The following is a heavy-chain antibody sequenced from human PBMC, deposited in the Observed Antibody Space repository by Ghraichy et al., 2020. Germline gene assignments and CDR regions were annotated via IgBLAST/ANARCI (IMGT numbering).Heavy chain of an antibody. J-gene: IGHJ3*02. CDR2: INSDGSST. D-gene: IGHD2/OR15-2a*01. CDR3: ARGGGTFYPDAFDI. V-gene: IGHV3-74*01. CDR1: GFTSSSYW. Sequence: GGSLRLSCAASGFTSSSYWMHWVRQAPGKGLVWVSRINSDGSSTTYADSVKGRFTISRDNAKNTLYLQMSSLRAEDTAVYYCARGGGTFYPDAFDIWGQGTMVTVSS.